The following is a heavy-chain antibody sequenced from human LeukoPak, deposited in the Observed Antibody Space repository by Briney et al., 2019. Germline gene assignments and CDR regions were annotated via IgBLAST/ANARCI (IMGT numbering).Heavy chain of an antibody. CDR1: EYTFTRYY. Sequence: APVKVSCKASEYTFTRYYMHWVRQAPGQGLEWMGWINPNTGGTNYAQKFQGRVTMTRDTSITTAYMELRSLEYDDTAVYYCAKDFRDQWLVNAFHIWGQGTMVTVSS. J-gene: IGHJ3*02. CDR2: INPNTGGT. V-gene: IGHV1-2*02. CDR3: AKDFRDQWLVNAFHI. D-gene: IGHD6-19*01.